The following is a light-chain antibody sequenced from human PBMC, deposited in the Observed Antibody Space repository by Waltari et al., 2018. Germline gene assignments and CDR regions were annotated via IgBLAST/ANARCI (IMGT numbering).Light chain of an antibody. CDR2: DVS. V-gene: IGLV2-14*03. Sequence: SAPTQPDSVSGAPGTSITISCSGFSRDSGGLEYVPWYQHHPGKAPKVIIYDVSNRPSGVSTRFSGSKSGSSASLTISGLQAEDEADYYCSSFTSSTTGIFGGGTKLTVL. CDR3: SSFTSSTTGI. J-gene: IGLJ2*01. CDR1: SRDSGGLEY.